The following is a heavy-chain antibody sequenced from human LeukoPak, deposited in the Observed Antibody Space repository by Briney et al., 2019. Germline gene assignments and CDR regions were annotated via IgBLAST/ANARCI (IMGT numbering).Heavy chain of an antibody. V-gene: IGHV3-33*01. J-gene: IGHJ4*02. CDR1: GFTFSNYG. D-gene: IGHD3-22*01. Sequence: GGSLRLSCAASGFTFSNYGMHWVRQAPGKGLEWVAYIWYDGSNKYYTDSVKGRFTISRDNSKNTLYLQMNSLRAEDTAVYYCARSYYYDSSHTADYWGQGTLVTVS. CDR2: IWYDGSNK. CDR3: ARSYYYDSSHTADY.